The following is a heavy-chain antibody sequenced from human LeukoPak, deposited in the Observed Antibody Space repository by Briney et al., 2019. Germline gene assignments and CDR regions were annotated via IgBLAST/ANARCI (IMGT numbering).Heavy chain of an antibody. V-gene: IGHV1-46*01. D-gene: IGHD5-12*01. Sequence: ASVKVSCKASGYTFTSYYMHWVRQAPGQGLEWMGIINPSGGSTSYAQKFQGRVTMTRDTSISTAYMELSRLRSDDTAVYYCARLGYSGYEGFDYWGQGTLVTVSS. CDR3: ARLGYSGYEGFDY. J-gene: IGHJ4*02. CDR1: GYTFTSYY. CDR2: INPSGGST.